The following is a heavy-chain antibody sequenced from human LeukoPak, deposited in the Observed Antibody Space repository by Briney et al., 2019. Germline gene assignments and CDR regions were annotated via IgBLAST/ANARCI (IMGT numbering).Heavy chain of an antibody. CDR2: ISSNGGST. V-gene: IGHV3-64*04. D-gene: IGHD6-6*01. Sequence: GGSLRLSCSASGFTFSSYAMHWVRQAPGKGLEYVSAISSNGGSTYYADSVKGRFTISRDNAKNSLYLQMNSLRAEDTALYYCAKGRAARPPSYYGMDVWGQGTLVTVSS. J-gene: IGHJ6*02. CDR1: GFTFSSYA. CDR3: AKGRAARPPSYYGMDV.